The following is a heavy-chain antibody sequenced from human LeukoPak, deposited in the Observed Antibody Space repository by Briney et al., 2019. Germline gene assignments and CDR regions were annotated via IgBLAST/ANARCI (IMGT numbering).Heavy chain of an antibody. Sequence: GGSLRLSCAASGFTFSSYSMNWVRQAPGKGLEWVSSISSSSSYIYYADSVKGRFTISRDNSKNTLYLQMNSLRAEDTAVYYCAKSIYGSGSLSYFDYWGQGTLVTVSS. CDR3: AKSIYGSGSLSYFDY. V-gene: IGHV3-21*04. D-gene: IGHD3-10*01. CDR1: GFTFSSYS. J-gene: IGHJ4*02. CDR2: ISSSSSYI.